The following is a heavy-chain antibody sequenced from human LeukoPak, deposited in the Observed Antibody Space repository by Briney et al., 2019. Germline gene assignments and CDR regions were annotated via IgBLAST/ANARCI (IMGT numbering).Heavy chain of an antibody. V-gene: IGHV3-66*01. J-gene: IGHJ4*02. CDR3: AREGYSSGSIDY. CDR2: IYSGGST. Sequence: GGSLRLSCAASGFTVSSNYMSWVRQAPGKGLEWVSVIYSGGSTYYADSVKGRFTISRDYSKNTLYLQMNSLRAEDTAVYYCAREGYSSGSIDYWGQGTLVTVSS. D-gene: IGHD6-19*01. CDR1: GFTVSSNY.